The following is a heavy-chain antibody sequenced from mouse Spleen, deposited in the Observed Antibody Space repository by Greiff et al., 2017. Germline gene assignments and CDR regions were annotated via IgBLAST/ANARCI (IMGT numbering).Heavy chain of an antibody. CDR3: VLYDGDY. V-gene: IGHV14-3*02. CDR2: IDPANGNT. J-gene: IGHJ2*01. CDR1: GFNIKDTY. D-gene: IGHD2-12*01. Sequence: EVQLQQSGAELVKPGASVKLSCTASGFNIKDTYLHWVKQRPEQGLEWIGRIDPANGNTKYDPKFQGKATITADTSSNTAYLQLSSLTSEDTAVYYCVLYDGDYWGQGTTLTVSS.